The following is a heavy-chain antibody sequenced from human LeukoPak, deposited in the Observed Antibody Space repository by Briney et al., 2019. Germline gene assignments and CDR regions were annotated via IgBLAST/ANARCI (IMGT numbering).Heavy chain of an antibody. CDR1: GFTFSSCS. Sequence: PGGSLRLSCAASGFTFSSCSMNWVRQAPGKGLEWVSSISSSSSYIYYADSVKGRFTISRDNAKNSLYLQMNSLRAEDTAVYYCARDKSATDHQQWGQGTLVTVSS. CDR3: ARDKSATDHQQ. J-gene: IGHJ4*02. V-gene: IGHV3-21*01. D-gene: IGHD1-26*01. CDR2: ISSSSSYI.